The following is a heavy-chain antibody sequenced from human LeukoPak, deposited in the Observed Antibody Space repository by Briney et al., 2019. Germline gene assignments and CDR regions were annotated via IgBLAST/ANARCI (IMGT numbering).Heavy chain of an antibody. CDR3: ARAEYQLPTSYYYGMDV. CDR2: IIPIFGTA. CDR1: GGTFSSYA. J-gene: IGHJ6*04. V-gene: IGHV1-69*13. Sequence: SVKVSCKASGGTFSSYAISWVRQAPGQGLEWLGGIIPIFGTANYAQKFQGRVTITADESTSTAYMELSSLRSEDTAVYYCARAEYQLPTSYYYGMDVWGKGTTVTVSS. D-gene: IGHD2-2*01.